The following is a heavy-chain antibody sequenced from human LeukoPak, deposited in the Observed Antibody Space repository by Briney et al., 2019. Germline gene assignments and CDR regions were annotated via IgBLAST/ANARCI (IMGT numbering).Heavy chain of an antibody. D-gene: IGHD6-13*01. V-gene: IGHV1-2*02. CDR2: INPNSGGT. J-gene: IGHJ6*03. CDR3: ARDPRAAAEYYYYYYMDV. CDR1: GYTFNTYG. Sequence: ASVKVSCKASGYTFNTYGITWVRQAPGQGLEWMGWINPNSGGTNYAQKFQGRVTMTRDTSISTAYMELSRLRSDDTAVYYCARDPRAAAEYYYYYYMDVWGKGTTVTVSS.